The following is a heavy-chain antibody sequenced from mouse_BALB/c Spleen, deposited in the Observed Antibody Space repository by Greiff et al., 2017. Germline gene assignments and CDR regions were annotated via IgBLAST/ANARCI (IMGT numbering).Heavy chain of an antibody. Sequence: DVMLVESGGGLVKPGGSLKLSCAASGFTFSDYYMYWVRQTPEKRLEWVATISDGGSYTYYPDSVKGRFTISRDNAKNNLYLQMSSLKSEDTAMYYCARGGDYDGAWFAYWGQGTLVTVSA. V-gene: IGHV5-4*02. D-gene: IGHD2-4*01. CDR1: GFTFSDYY. CDR2: ISDGGSYT. CDR3: ARGGDYDGAWFAY. J-gene: IGHJ3*01.